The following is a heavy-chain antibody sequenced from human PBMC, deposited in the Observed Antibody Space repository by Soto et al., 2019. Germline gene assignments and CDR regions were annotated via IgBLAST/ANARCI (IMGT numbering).Heavy chain of an antibody. V-gene: IGHV1-18*01. CDR1: GYTFTSYG. CDR3: ARISAVDYSNYVPTYYYYCGMDV. CDR2: ISAYNGNT. Sequence: QVQLVQSGAEVKKPGASVKVSCKASGYTFTSYGISWVRQAPGQGLEWMGWISAYNGNTNYAQKLQGRVTMTTDTSTSTAYMELRSLRSDDTAVYYCARISAVDYSNYVPTYYYYCGMDVWGQGTTVTVSS. D-gene: IGHD4-4*01. J-gene: IGHJ6*02.